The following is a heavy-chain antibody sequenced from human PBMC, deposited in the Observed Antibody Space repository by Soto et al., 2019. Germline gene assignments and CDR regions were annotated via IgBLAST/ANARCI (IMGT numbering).Heavy chain of an antibody. CDR1: GFTFSSYA. Sequence: LRLSCAASGFTFSSYAMSWVRQAPGKGLEWVSAISGSGGSTYYADSVKGRFTISRDNSKNTLYLQMNNLRAEDTGVYYCAKDLTYGSLDYWGQGTLVTVSS. CDR3: AKDLTYGSLDY. CDR2: ISGSGGST. D-gene: IGHD3-10*01. J-gene: IGHJ4*02. V-gene: IGHV3-23*01.